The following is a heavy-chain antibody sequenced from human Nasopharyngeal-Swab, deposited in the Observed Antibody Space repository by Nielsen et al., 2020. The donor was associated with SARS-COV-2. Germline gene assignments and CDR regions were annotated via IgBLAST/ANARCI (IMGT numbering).Heavy chain of an antibody. J-gene: IGHJ4*02. CDR1: GGSFSGYY. V-gene: IGHV4-34*01. CDR2: INHSEST. D-gene: IGHD6-13*01. Sequence: SETLSLTCAVYGGSFSGYYWSWIRQPPGKGLEWIGEINHSESTNYNPSLKSRVTISVDTSKNQFSLKLSSVTAADTAVYYCARVDGIAAAFDYWGQGTLVTVSS. CDR3: ARVDGIAAAFDY.